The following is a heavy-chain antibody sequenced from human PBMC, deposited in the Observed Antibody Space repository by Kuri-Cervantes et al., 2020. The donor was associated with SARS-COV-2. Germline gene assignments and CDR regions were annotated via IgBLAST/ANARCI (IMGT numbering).Heavy chain of an antibody. D-gene: IGHD2-2*01. CDR1: GGSISSYY. J-gene: IGHJ4*02. Sequence: GSLRLSCTVSGGSISSYYWSWIRQPAGKGLEWIGRIYTSGSTNYNPSLKSRVTMSVDTSKNQFSLKLSSVTAADTAVYYCARRYCSSTSCTFDYWGQGSLVTVSS. CDR3: ARRYCSSTSCTFDY. V-gene: IGHV4-4*07. CDR2: IYTSGST.